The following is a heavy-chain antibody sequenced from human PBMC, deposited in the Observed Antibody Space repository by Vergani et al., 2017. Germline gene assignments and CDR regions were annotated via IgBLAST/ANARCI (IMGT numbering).Heavy chain of an antibody. CDR2: ISGSGGST. D-gene: IGHD5-12*01. Sequence: EVQLLESGGDLVQPGGSLRLSCAASGFTFNHYAMNWVRQAPGKGLEWVSGISGSGGSTYYAGSVKGRFTSSRDSSKNTLYLQMNSLSAGDTAVYYCAKTNPRNSGYDYLYYDHAMDVWGQGTTVTVSS. CDR3: AKTNPRNSGYDYLYYDHAMDV. CDR1: GFTFNHYA. V-gene: IGHV3-23*01. J-gene: IGHJ6*02.